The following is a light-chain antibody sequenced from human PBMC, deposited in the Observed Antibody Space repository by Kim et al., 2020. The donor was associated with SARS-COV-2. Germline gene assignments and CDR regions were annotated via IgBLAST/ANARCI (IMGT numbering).Light chain of an antibody. CDR2: GAS. CDR1: QGVGSA. Sequence: PGERATLSCRASQGVGSALAWYQQKPGQVPRLLIYGASTRATGLPARFSGSGSGTEFTLTISSLQSEDFAVYYCQHYYAWPLTFGGGTKVDIK. V-gene: IGKV3-15*01. J-gene: IGKJ4*01. CDR3: QHYYAWPLT.